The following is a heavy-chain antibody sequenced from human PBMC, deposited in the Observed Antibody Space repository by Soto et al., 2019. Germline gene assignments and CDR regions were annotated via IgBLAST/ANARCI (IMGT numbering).Heavy chain of an antibody. CDR3: ARDTGSSSWYVKYYYYYGMDV. J-gene: IGHJ6*02. CDR2: IYSGGST. V-gene: IGHV3-66*01. Sequence: PGGSLRLSCAASGFTVSSNYMSWVRQAPGKGLEWVSVIYSGGSTYYADSVKGRFTISRDNSKNTLYLQMNSLRAEDTAVYSCARDTGSSSWYVKYYYYYGMDVWGQGTTVTVSS. CDR1: GFTVSSNY. D-gene: IGHD6-13*01.